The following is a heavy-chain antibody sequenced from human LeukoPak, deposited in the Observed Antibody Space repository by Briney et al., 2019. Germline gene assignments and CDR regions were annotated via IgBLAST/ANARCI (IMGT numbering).Heavy chain of an antibody. D-gene: IGHD3-9*01. CDR2: IYTSGST. Sequence: PSQTLSLTCTVSGGSISSGSYYWSWIRQPAGKGLEWIGRIYTSGSTNYNPSLKSRVTISVDTSKNQFSLKLSSVTAADTAVCYCAGRRATGAFDIWGQGTMVTVSS. J-gene: IGHJ3*02. V-gene: IGHV4-61*02. CDR1: GGSISSGSYY. CDR3: AGRRATGAFDI.